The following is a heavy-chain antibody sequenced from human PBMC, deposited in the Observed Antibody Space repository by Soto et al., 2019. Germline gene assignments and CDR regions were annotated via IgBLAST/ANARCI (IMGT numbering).Heavy chain of an antibody. V-gene: IGHV3-30*03. Sequence: QVQLVESGGGVVQPGTSLRLSCAASGFTFSSFGIHWVRQAPGKGLEWVAVVSHDGNHKFYADSVKGRFTISRDNSKNTLYLQMNSLRAEDTAVYYCARGQGLELDSWGQGTLVTVSS. CDR2: VSHDGNHK. CDR3: ARGQGLELDS. J-gene: IGHJ4*02. CDR1: GFTFSSFG. D-gene: IGHD6-19*01.